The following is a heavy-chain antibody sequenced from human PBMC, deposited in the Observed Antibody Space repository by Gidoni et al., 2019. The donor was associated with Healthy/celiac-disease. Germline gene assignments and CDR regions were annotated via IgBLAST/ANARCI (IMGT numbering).Heavy chain of an antibody. Sequence: QVQLQQWGAGLLKPSETLSLTCAVYVGSFSGYYWSWIRQPPGKGLEWIGEINHSGSTNYNPSLKSRVTISVDTSKNQFSLKLSSVTAADTAVYYCARVRIRSVVVTAIRRDDAFDIWGQGTMVTVSS. J-gene: IGHJ3*02. V-gene: IGHV4-34*01. CDR2: INHSGST. CDR3: ARVRIRSVVVTAIRRDDAFDI. D-gene: IGHD2-21*02. CDR1: VGSFSGYY.